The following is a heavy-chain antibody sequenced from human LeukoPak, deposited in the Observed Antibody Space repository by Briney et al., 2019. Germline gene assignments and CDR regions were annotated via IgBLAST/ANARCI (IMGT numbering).Heavy chain of an antibody. CDR3: ARDYEGSGWNYYYYYYYMDV. Sequence: PGGSLRLSCAASGFTFSSYAMHWVRQAPGKGLEWVAVISYDGSNKYYADSVKGRFTISRDSSKNTLYLQMNSLRAEDTAVYYCARDYEGSGWNYYYYYYYMDVWGKGTTVTVSS. J-gene: IGHJ6*03. D-gene: IGHD6-19*01. CDR2: ISYDGSNK. CDR1: GFTFSSYA. V-gene: IGHV3-30*04.